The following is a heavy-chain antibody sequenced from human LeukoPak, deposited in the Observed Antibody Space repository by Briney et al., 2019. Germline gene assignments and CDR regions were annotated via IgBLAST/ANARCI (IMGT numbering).Heavy chain of an antibody. V-gene: IGHV3-7*01. CDR3: GTEIPGEAVTLDY. J-gene: IGHJ4*02. CDR1: EFTFRNYW. CDR2: IKHDGGEK. D-gene: IGHD2-15*01. Sequence: TGGSLRLSCVASEFTFRNYWMSWVRQAPGKGLEWVSNIKHDGGEKYYVDSVKGRFTISRDNTKNSLYLQMNSLRAEDTAVYYCGTEIPGEAVTLDYLGQGTLVTVS.